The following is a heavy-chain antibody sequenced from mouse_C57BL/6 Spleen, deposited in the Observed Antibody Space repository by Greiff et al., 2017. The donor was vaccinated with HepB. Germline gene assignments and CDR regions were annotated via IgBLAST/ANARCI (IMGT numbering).Heavy chain of an antibody. CDR2: INPSTGGT. J-gene: IGHJ3*01. CDR3: ARRDSNYGLAY. D-gene: IGHD2-5*01. Sequence: EVQLQQSGPELVKPGASVKKSCKASGYSFTGYYMNWVKQSPEKSLEWIGEINPSTGGTTYNQKFKAKATLTVDKSSSTAYMQLKSLTSEDSAVYYCARRDSNYGLAYWGQGTLVTVSA. V-gene: IGHV1-42*01. CDR1: GYSFTGYY.